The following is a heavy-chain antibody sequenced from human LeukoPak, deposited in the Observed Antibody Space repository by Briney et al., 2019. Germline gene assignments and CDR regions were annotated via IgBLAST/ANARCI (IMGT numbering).Heavy chain of an antibody. CDR1: GFTLSSYA. D-gene: IGHD6-6*01. V-gene: IGHV3-23*01. CDR3: AKMSVVSIAYRPVSLDY. CDR2: NSGSGGST. Sequence: GGSLRLSCAASGFTLSSYAMSWVRQAPGKGLEWVSFNSGSGGSTYYADSVKGRFTISRDNSKNTLYLRMNSLRAEDTAVYYCAKMSVVSIAYRPVSLDYWGQGTLVTVSS. J-gene: IGHJ4*02.